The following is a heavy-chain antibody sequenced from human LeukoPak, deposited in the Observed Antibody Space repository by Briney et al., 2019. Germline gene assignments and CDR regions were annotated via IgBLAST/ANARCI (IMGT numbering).Heavy chain of an antibody. V-gene: IGHV1-46*01. J-gene: IGHJ5*02. D-gene: IGHD1-26*01. CDR3: ARDNSVGDNAWWFDP. Sequence: ASVKVSCKASGYTFTSYYMHWVRQAPGQGLEWMGLINPTGGSTGYAQKFQGRVTMTRDMSTSTDYMELSRLRSEDTALYYCARDNSVGDNAWWFDPWGQGTLVTVSS. CDR2: INPTGGST. CDR1: GYTFTSYY.